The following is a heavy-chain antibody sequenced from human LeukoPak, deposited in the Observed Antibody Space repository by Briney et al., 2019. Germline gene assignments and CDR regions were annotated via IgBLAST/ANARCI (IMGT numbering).Heavy chain of an antibody. CDR3: AREYGYSSSWYLPLYYYYYGMDV. CDR1: GFTFSMYW. CDR2: IKVDGSEI. V-gene: IGHV3-7*03. Sequence: GGSLRLSCAASGFTFSMYWMSWVRQAPGKGPEWVANIKVDGSEIYYVDSVKGRFTISRDNAKNSLYLQMNSLRAEDTAVYYCAREYGYSSSWYLPLYYYYYGMDVWGQGTTVTVSS. D-gene: IGHD6-13*01. J-gene: IGHJ6*02.